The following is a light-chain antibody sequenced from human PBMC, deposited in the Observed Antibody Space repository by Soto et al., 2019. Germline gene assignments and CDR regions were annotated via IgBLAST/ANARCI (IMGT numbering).Light chain of an antibody. CDR1: QSISSY. J-gene: IGKJ4*01. Sequence: DIQMTQSPSSLSASVGDRFTITCRASQSISSYLNWYQQKPGKAPKLLIYAASSLQSGVPSRFSGSGSGTDFTLTISSLQPEDVATYYCQQLNSYPRTFGGGTKVDIK. CDR2: AAS. CDR3: QQLNSYPRT. V-gene: IGKV1-39*01.